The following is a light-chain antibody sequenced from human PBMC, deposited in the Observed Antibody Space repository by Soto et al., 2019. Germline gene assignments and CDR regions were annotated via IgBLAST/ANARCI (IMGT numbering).Light chain of an antibody. Sequence: QSALTQPASVSGSPGQSITISCTGTSSDVGAYNYVSWYQQHPGKAPKLMIYEVSKRPSGVSNRFSGSKSGNTASLTISGLQAEDEADYYCISYTRNSTLVFGGGTKVTVL. CDR3: ISYTRNSTLV. V-gene: IGLV2-14*01. CDR2: EVS. J-gene: IGLJ2*01. CDR1: SSDVGAYNY.